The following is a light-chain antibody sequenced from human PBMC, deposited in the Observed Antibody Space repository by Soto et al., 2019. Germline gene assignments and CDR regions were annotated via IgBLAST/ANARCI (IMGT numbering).Light chain of an antibody. CDR2: RNS. CDR3: QSYDSSLGGSV. Sequence: QSVLTQPPSVSGAPGQRVTISCTGSSSNIGAGYDVHWYQQLPGTAPKLLIYRNSNRPSGVPDRVSGSKSGTSASLAITGLQAEDEADYYCQSYDSSLGGSVFGGGTKLTVL. V-gene: IGLV1-40*01. CDR1: SSNIGAGYD. J-gene: IGLJ3*02.